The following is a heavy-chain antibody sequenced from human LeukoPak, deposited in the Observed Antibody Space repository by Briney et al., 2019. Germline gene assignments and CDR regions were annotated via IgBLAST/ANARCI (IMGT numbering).Heavy chain of an antibody. CDR2: IYHSGST. CDR1: GGSISSGGYS. V-gene: IGHV4-30-2*01. D-gene: IGHD4-11*01. J-gene: IGHJ4*02. Sequence: SQTLSLTCAVSGGSISSGGYSWSWIRQPPGKGLEWIGYIYHSGSTYYNPSLKSRVTISVDRSKNQFSLKLSSVTAADTAVYYCARVPHSRGYFDYWGQGTLVTVSS. CDR3: ARVPHSRGYFDY.